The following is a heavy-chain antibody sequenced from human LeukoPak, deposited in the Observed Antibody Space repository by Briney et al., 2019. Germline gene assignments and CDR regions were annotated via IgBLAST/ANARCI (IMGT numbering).Heavy chain of an antibody. D-gene: IGHD3-9*01. Sequence: GGSLRLSCAASGFPFSSYWMHWVRQAPGKGLLWVSRIYNDGSRTTYADSVKGRFTISGDNAKNTLFLQMNSLTAEDTAVYYRARSGAGGAFDMWGQGTLVTVSS. V-gene: IGHV3-74*01. CDR1: GFPFSSYW. CDR3: ARSGAGGAFDM. CDR2: IYNDGSRT. J-gene: IGHJ4*02.